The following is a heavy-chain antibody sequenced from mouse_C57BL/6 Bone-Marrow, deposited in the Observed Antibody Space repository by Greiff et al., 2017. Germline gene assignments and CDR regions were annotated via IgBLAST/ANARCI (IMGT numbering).Heavy chain of an antibody. Sequence: QVHVKQPGAELVMPGASVKLSCKASGYTFTSYWMHWVKQRPGQGLEWIGEIDPSDSYTNYNQKFKGKSTLTVDKSSSTAYMQLSSLTSEDSAVYYGGRMRYYGSRGDFDVWGTGTTVTVSS. V-gene: IGHV1-69*01. CDR3: GRMRYYGSRGDFDV. CDR2: IDPSDSYT. J-gene: IGHJ1*03. D-gene: IGHD1-1*01. CDR1: GYTFTSYW.